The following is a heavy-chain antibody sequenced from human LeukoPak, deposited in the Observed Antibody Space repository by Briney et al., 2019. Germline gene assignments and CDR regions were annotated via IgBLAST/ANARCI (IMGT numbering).Heavy chain of an antibody. J-gene: IGHJ5*02. Sequence: SETLCLTCAVSGYSISSGYYWGWIRQPPGKGLEWIGSIYHSGSTYYNPSLKSRVTISVDTSKNQFSLKLSSVTAADTAVYYCARAGITMVRGVHGWFDPWGQGTLVTVSS. CDR3: ARAGITMVRGVHGWFDP. CDR1: GYSISSGYY. V-gene: IGHV4-38-2*01. CDR2: IYHSGST. D-gene: IGHD3-10*01.